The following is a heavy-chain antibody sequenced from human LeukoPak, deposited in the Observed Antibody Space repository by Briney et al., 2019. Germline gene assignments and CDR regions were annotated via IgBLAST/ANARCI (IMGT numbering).Heavy chain of an antibody. V-gene: IGHV3-48*01. J-gene: IGHJ4*02. Sequence: GGSLRLSCAASGFTFSSYSMNWVRQAPGKGLEWVSYISSSSSTIYYADPVKGRFTISRDNAKSSLYLQMNSLRAEDTAVYYCARADETELQLIDYWGQGTLVTVSS. CDR2: ISSSSSTI. CDR3: ARADETELQLIDY. D-gene: IGHD5-18*01. CDR1: GFTFSSYS.